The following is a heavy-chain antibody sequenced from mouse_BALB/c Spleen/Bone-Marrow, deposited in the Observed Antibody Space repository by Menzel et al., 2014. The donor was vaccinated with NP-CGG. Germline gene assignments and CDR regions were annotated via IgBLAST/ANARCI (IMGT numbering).Heavy chain of an antibody. D-gene: IGHD1-1*01. Sequence: EVMLVESGPGLVKPSQSLSLTCTVTGYSITSDYAWNWIRQFPGNKLEWMGYISYSGSTSYNPSLKSRISITRDTSKNQFFLQLNSVTTEDTATYYCARWRDYYGSSYYWYFDAWGAGTTVTVSS. CDR3: ARWRDYYGSSYYWYFDA. J-gene: IGHJ1*01. CDR2: ISYSGST. V-gene: IGHV3-2*02. CDR1: GYSITSDYA.